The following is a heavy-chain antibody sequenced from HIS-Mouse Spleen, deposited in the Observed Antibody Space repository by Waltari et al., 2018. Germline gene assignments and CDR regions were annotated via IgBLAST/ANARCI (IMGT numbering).Heavy chain of an antibody. CDR3: ARESLLGVRAFDI. D-gene: IGHD3-16*01. CDR1: GFTVSRTY. Sequence: EVQLVESGGGLIQPGGSLRLSCAASGFTVSRTYMSWLGQAPGKGLEWVSVIYSCGSTYYADSVKGRFTISRDNSKNTLYLQMNSLRAEDTAVYYCARESLLGVRAFDIWGQGTMVTVSS. J-gene: IGHJ3*02. V-gene: IGHV3-66*03. CDR2: IYSCGST.